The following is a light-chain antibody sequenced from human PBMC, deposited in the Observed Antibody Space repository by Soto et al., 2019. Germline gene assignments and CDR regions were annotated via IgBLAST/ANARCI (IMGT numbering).Light chain of an antibody. V-gene: IGKV3-15*01. Sequence: EIVMTQSPATLSVSPGERATLSCRASQSLRSNLAWYQQKPGQAPRLLIYGTSTRATGIPARFSGSGSGTEFTLTITSLQSADFAVYYCQQYNNWPLTLGGGTKVEIE. CDR3: QQYNNWPLT. CDR1: QSLRSN. CDR2: GTS. J-gene: IGKJ4*01.